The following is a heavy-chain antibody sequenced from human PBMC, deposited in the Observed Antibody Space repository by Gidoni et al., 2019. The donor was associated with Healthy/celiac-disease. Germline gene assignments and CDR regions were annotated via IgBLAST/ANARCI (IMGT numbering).Heavy chain of an antibody. CDR3: AKGVVDDFWSGHPHFDY. D-gene: IGHD3-3*01. CDR2: ISGSGGST. J-gene: IGHJ4*02. CDR1: GFTFSSYA. V-gene: IGHV3-23*01. Sequence: EVQLLESGGGLVQPGGSLRLSCAASGFTFSSYAMSWVSQAPGKGLEWVSAISGSGGSTYYADSVKGRFTISRDNSKNTLYLQMNSLRAEDTAVYYCAKGVVDDFWSGHPHFDYWGQGTLVTVSS.